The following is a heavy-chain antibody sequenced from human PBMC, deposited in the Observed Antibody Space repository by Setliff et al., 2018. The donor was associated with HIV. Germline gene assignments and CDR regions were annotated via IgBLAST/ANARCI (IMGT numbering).Heavy chain of an antibody. D-gene: IGHD4-17*01. J-gene: IGHJ4*02. V-gene: IGHV4-59*01. CDR2: IYYNGNT. CDR3: AREIYGGNSRPFDY. CDR1: GGSIKSYY. Sequence: SETLSLTCTVSGGSIKSYYWSWIRQAPGKGLEWIGYIYYNGNTNYNPSLKSRITISVDTSKNQSSLKLTSVTAADTAVYYCAREIYGGNSRPFDYWGQGTLFTVSS.